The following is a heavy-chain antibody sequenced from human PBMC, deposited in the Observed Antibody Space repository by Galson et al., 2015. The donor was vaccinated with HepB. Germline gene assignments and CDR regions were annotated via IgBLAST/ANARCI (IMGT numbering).Heavy chain of an antibody. CDR1: GYTFTSYD. Sequence: SVKVSCKASGYTFTSYDINWVRQAPGQGLEWLGRIDPDSGGTDYAQKFQGRVTMTSDTSISTAYMELSRLRSDDTAFYYCAREYDYVWGSSPSGNYYYAMDAWGQGTTVIVSS. J-gene: IGHJ6*02. V-gene: IGHV1-2*06. D-gene: IGHD3-16*01. CDR3: AREYDYVWGSSPSGNYYYAMDA. CDR2: IDPDSGGT.